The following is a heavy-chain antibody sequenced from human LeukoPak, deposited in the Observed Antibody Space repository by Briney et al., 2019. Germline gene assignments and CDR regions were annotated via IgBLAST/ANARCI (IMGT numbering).Heavy chain of an antibody. CDR2: INHSGST. D-gene: IGHD4-17*01. J-gene: IGHJ4*02. V-gene: IGHV4-34*01. CDR1: GGSFSGYY. Sequence: PSETLSLTCAVYGGSFSGYYWSWIRQPPGKGLEWIGEINHSGSTDYNPSLKSRVTISVDTSKNQFSLKLSSVTAADTAVYYCASGETTGIFDYWGQGTLVTVSS. CDR3: ASGETTGIFDY.